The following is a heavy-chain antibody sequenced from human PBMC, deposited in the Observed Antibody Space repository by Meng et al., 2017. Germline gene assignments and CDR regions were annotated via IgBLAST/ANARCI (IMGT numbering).Heavy chain of an antibody. V-gene: IGHV3-11*01. J-gene: IGHJ5*02. Sequence: QVQRVGSGGGLVNPGGSLRPSCAASGFTFSDYYMTWIRQAPGKGLEWVSYISLSGSIIYYADSVKGRFTISRDNAKNSLYLQMNTLRAEDTAVYYCARCAMTRCDWFDPWGQGTLVTVSS. CDR3: ARCAMTRCDWFDP. CDR2: ISLSGSII. D-gene: IGHD2-2*01. CDR1: GFTFSDYY.